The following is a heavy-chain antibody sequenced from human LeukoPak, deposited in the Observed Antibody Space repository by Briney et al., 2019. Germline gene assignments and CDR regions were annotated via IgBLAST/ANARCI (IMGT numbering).Heavy chain of an antibody. J-gene: IGHJ6*03. D-gene: IGHD1-26*01. CDR2: INSDGSDT. CDR1: EFTFSNYW. Sequence: GGSLRLSCAVSEFTFSNYWMHWVRQVPGEGPVWVSHINSDGSDTTYADSVKGRFTISRDNAKDTLYLQMNSLRAEDTAVYYCARSGSGYSHYYYMDVWGKGTTVTVSS. CDR3: ARSGSGYSHYYYMDV. V-gene: IGHV3-74*01.